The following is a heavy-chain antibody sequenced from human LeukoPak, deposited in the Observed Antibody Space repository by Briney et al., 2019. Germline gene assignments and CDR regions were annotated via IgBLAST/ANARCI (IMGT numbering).Heavy chain of an antibody. D-gene: IGHD6-19*01. CDR3: AKGRPYSSGPSVIEY. CDR2: ISNDGGTI. J-gene: IGHJ4*02. CDR1: GFTFSSYA. V-gene: IGHV3-23*01. Sequence: PGGSLRLSCAASGFTFSSYAMSWVRQAPGKGLEWVAVISNDGGTIYYADSVKGRFTISRDSSKDTSYLQINSLRAEDTAVYYCAKGRPYSSGPSVIEYWGKGTLVTVSS.